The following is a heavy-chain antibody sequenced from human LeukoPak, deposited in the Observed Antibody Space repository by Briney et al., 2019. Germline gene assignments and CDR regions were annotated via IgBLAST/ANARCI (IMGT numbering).Heavy chain of an antibody. J-gene: IGHJ6*03. V-gene: IGHV4-59*12. CDR2: IYYSGST. CDR1: GGSISSYY. D-gene: IGHD1-26*01. CDR3: AKGTSKDHSGSYYGSAYYYMDV. Sequence: SETLSLTCTVSGGSISSYYWSWIRQPPGKGLEWIGYIYYSGSTNYNPSLKSRVTISVDTSKNQFSLKLSSVTAEDTAVYYCAKGTSKDHSGSYYGSAYYYMDVWGKGTTVTVSS.